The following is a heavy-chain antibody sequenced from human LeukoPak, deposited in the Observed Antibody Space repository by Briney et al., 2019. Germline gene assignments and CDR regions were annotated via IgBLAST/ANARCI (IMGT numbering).Heavy chain of an antibody. Sequence: SSETLSLTCTVSGGSISSYYWSSVRQPPGKGLEWIGYIYYSGSTNYNPSLKSRVTISVDTSKNQFSLKLSSVTAADTAVYYCARGGYNWALFDYWGQGTLVTVSS. CDR1: GGSISSYY. CDR2: IYYSGST. V-gene: IGHV4-59*01. D-gene: IGHD1-1*01. J-gene: IGHJ4*02. CDR3: ARGGYNWALFDY.